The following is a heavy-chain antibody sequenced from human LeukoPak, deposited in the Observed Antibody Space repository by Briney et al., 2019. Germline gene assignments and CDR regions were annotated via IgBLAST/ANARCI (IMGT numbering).Heavy chain of an antibody. D-gene: IGHD6-19*01. CDR1: GFTFGDYA. CDR2: VRTKAHGATT. V-gene: IGHV3-49*03. J-gene: IGHJ3*02. CDR3: TRKEYSGGWYGLGAFDI. Sequence: GGSLRLSGTASGFTFGDYAMSWFRQAPGRGLGWVGFVRTKAHGATTEYAASVKGRFTISRDDSGSIAYLQMNSLKTEDTAVYYCTRKEYSGGWYGLGAFDIWGQGTMVTVSS.